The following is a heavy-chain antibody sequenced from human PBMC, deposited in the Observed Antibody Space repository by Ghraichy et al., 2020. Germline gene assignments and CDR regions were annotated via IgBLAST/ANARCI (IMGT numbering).Heavy chain of an antibody. J-gene: IGHJ3*02. CDR1: GFTFEDYA. CDR3: TKDKWDTMTPDAFDI. D-gene: IGHD3-22*01. CDR2: INWRSATI. V-gene: IGHV3-9*01. Sequence: GGSLRLSCAASGFTFEDYAMHWVRQAPGKGLEWVSGINWRSATIGYADSVKGRFTISRDNAKNSLYLQMNSLKPEDTALYFCTKDKWDTMTPDAFDIWGQGTMVTVSS.